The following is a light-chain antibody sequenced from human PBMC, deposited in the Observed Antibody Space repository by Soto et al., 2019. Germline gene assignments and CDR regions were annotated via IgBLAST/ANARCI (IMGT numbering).Light chain of an antibody. CDR2: ANS. CDR1: SSNIGAGHD. CDR3: QSYDSSLSGVI. Sequence: QSVLTQPPSVSGAPGQRVTISCTGSSSNIGAGHDVYWYQQLPGTAPKLLIYANSNRPSGVPDRFSGSKSGTSASLAITGLQAEDEADYYCQSYDSSLSGVIFGGGTKVTVL. V-gene: IGLV1-40*01. J-gene: IGLJ2*01.